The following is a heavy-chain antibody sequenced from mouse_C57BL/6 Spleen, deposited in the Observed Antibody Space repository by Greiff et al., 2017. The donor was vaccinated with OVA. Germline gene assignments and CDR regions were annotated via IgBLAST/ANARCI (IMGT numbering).Heavy chain of an antibody. CDR2: IDPSDSYT. J-gene: IGHJ2*01. V-gene: IGHV1-50*01. CDR3: ARGGDHEGFDY. CDR1: GYTFTSYW. Sequence: QVQLQQPGAELVKPGASVKLSCKASGYTFTSYWMQWVKQRPGQGLEWIGEIDPSDSYTNYNQKFKGKATLTVDTSSSTAYMQLSSLTSEDSAVYYCARGGDHEGFDYWGQGTTLTVSS. D-gene: IGHD3-3*01.